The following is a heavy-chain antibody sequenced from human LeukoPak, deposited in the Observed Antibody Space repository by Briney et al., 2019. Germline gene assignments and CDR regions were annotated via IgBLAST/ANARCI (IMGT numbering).Heavy chain of an antibody. CDR2: ITKSGDQT. CDR3: VKSAGKDGYRDVFDI. CDR1: GFTFSSYS. J-gene: IGHJ3*02. V-gene: IGHV3-21*04. D-gene: IGHD5-24*01. Sequence: PGGSLRLSCAASGFTFSSYSMNWVRQAPGKGLEWVATITKSGDQTYYADFVRGLFTISRDISKSTLYLQMNSLRAEDTAVYHCVKSAGKDGYRDVFDIWGQGTVVSVSS.